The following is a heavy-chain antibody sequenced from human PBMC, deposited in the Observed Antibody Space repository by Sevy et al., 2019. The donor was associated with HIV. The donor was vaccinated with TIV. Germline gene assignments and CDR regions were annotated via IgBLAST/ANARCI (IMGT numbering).Heavy chain of an antibody. V-gene: IGHV1-2*02. CDR3: ARARVPRFSMDD. D-gene: IGHD3-16*01. Sequence: ASVKVSCKASGYTFTGYYMHWVRQAPGQGLEWMGWINPNSGGTNYAQKFQGRVTMTRDTSISTAYMELSRLRSDDTAVYYCARARVPRFSMDDWGQGTTVTVSS. CDR1: GYTFTGYY. CDR2: INPNSGGT. J-gene: IGHJ6*02.